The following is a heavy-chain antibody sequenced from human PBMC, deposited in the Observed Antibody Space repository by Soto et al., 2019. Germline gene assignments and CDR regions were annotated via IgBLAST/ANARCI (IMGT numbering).Heavy chain of an antibody. Sequence: QVQLVQSGAEVKKPGSSVKVSCKASGGTFSSYAISWVRQAPGQGLEWMGGIIPIFGTANYAQKFQGRVTITADESTSTAYRELSRLRAEDTAGDYCAGGGGGTTVTIYYYYGMDVWGQGTTVTVSS. CDR2: IIPIFGTA. V-gene: IGHV1-69*01. J-gene: IGHJ6*02. CDR3: AGGGGGTTVTIYYYYGMDV. CDR1: GGTFSSYA. D-gene: IGHD4-4*01.